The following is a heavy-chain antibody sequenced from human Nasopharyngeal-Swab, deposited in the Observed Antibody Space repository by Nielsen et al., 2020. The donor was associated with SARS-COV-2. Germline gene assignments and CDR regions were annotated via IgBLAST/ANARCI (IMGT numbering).Heavy chain of an antibody. D-gene: IGHD6-19*01. V-gene: IGHV3-7*05. CDR3: ARVGSSGWYSGGYFDY. Sequence: VRQMPGKGLEWVANIKQDGSEKYYVDSVKGRFTISRDNAKNSPYLQMNSLRAEDTAVYYCARVGSSGWYSGGYFDYWGQGTLVTVSS. CDR2: IKQDGSEK. J-gene: IGHJ4*02.